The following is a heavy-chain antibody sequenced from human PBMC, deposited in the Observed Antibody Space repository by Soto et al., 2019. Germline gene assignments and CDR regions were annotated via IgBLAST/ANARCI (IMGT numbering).Heavy chain of an antibody. Sequence: SVSNAWMNWVRQAPGEGLEWVGRIKSKTDGGTTDYAAPVIGRFTISRDDSKNTLYLQMNSLKTEDTAVYYCTMVVPAAHYYYYYGMDVWGQGTTVTVSS. D-gene: IGHD2-2*01. CDR1: SVSNAW. V-gene: IGHV3-15*07. CDR3: TMVVPAAHYYYYYGMDV. J-gene: IGHJ6*02. CDR2: IKSKTDGGTT.